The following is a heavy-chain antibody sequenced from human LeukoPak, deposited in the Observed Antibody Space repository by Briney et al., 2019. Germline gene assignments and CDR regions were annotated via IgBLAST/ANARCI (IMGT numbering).Heavy chain of an antibody. V-gene: IGHV4-31*03. CDR1: GGSISSGGYY. J-gene: IGHJ4*02. CDR3: AREVGCSSTSCYAQFDY. Sequence: TLSLTCTVSGGSISSGGYYWSWIRQHPGKGLEWIGYIYYSGSTYYNPSLKSRVTISVDTSKNQFSLKLSSVTAADTAVYYCAREVGCSSTSCYAQFDYWGQGTLVTVSS. CDR2: IYYSGST. D-gene: IGHD2-2*01.